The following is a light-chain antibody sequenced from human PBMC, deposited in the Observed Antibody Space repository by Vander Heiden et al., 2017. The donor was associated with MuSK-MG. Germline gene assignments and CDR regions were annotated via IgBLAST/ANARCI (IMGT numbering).Light chain of an antibody. CDR1: SSDVGGYNS. V-gene: IGLV2-11*01. J-gene: IGLJ1*01. CDR2: DVT. Sequence: QSALTQPRSVSGSPGQSVTISCTGTSSDVGGYNSVSWYQQHPGKAPKLMMYDVTKRPSGVPYRFSGSKSGNTDSLTISGLQAEDEADYYCCSYAGSYTYVFGTGTKVTVL. CDR3: CSYAGSYTYV.